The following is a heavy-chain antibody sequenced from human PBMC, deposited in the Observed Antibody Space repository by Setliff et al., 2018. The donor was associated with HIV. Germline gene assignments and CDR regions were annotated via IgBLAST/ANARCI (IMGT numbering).Heavy chain of an antibody. Sequence: PSETLSLTCTVSGDSVNDRSYFWGWIRQPPGKGLEWIGSFHHTGNANYSPSLESRVTISVDTSQNHFSLKLASVTAADTAVYYCARQGTYTHYMDVWGKGTTVTVSS. CDR1: GDSVNDRSYF. CDR2: FHHTGNA. D-gene: IGHD3-16*01. J-gene: IGHJ6*03. CDR3: ARQGTYTHYMDV. V-gene: IGHV4-39*01.